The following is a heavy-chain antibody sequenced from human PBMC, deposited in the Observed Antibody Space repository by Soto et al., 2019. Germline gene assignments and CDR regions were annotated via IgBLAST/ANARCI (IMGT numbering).Heavy chain of an antibody. V-gene: IGHV1-2*04. D-gene: IGHD6-13*01. J-gene: IGHJ6*03. CDR2: INPNSGGT. CDR3: ARDGRGIAERYYYYYMDV. Sequence: ASVKVSCKASGYTFTGYYMHWVRQAPGQGLEWMGWINPNSGGTNYAQKFQGWVTMTRDTSISTAYMELSRLRSDDTAVYYCARDGRGIAERYYYYYMDVWGKGTTLTVS. CDR1: GYTFTGYY.